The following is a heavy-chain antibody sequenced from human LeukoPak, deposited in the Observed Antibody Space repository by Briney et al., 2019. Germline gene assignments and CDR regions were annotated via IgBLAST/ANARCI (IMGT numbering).Heavy chain of an antibody. V-gene: IGHV4-39*01. CDR2: VYYTGST. Sequence: PSGTLSLTCTVSGASVSDSLSYWGWVRQPPGKGLEWVANVYYTGSTYYNPSLKSRVTMSVDTSKNQFSLKMTSVTAADTAIHYCARLTKGRYFDYIFAFWGQGILVTVSS. CDR1: GASVSDSLSY. D-gene: IGHD3-9*01. CDR3: ARLTKGRYFDYIFAF. J-gene: IGHJ4*02.